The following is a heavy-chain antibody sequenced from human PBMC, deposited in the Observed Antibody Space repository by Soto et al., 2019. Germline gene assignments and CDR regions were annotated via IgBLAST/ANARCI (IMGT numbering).Heavy chain of an antibody. Sequence: QVQLQQWGAGLXXPSXTLSLTCAVYGGSFSGYYWSWIRQPPGKGLEWIGEINHSGSTNYNPSLKSRVTISVDPSKNQFSLKLSSVTAADTAVYYCARGPTNIVVVVAATGWFDPWGQGTLVTVSS. V-gene: IGHV4-34*01. CDR3: ARGPTNIVVVVAATGWFDP. CDR1: GGSFSGYY. J-gene: IGHJ5*02. D-gene: IGHD2-15*01. CDR2: INHSGST.